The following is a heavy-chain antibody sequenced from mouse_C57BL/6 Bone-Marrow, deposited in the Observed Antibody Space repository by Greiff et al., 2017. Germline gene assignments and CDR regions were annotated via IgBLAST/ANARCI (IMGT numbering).Heavy chain of an antibody. V-gene: IGHV3-6*01. CDR2: ISYDGSN. Sequence: ESGPGLVKPSQSLSLTCSVTGYSITSGYYWNWIRQFPGNKLEWMGYISYDGSNNYNPSLKNRISITRDTSKNQFFLKLNSVTTEDTATYYCAREGDSSYYAMDYWGQGTSVTVSS. CDR1: GYSITSGYY. CDR3: AREGDSSYYAMDY. J-gene: IGHJ4*01.